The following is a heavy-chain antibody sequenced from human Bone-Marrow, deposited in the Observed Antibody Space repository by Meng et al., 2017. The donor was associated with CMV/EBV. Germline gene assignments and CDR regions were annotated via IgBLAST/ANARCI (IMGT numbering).Heavy chain of an antibody. J-gene: IGHJ3*01. V-gene: IGHV3-21*01. CDR3: ARDWATKTYCDSTHCPDAFDR. D-gene: IGHD2/OR15-2a*01. Sequence: GGSLRLSCAASAFIFSDYSMNWIRPAPGKGLEWVSSFSRDNNYIYYKDSVKGRFTISRDNAKNSLYLRMNRLRVEDTAVSYWARDWATKTYCDSTHCPDAFDRWGQGTRVTVSS. CDR2: FSRDNNYI. CDR1: AFIFSDYS.